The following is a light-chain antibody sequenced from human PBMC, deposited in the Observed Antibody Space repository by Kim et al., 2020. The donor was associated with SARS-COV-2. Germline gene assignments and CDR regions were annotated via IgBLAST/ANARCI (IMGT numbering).Light chain of an antibody. CDR2: VGTGGIVG. J-gene: IGLJ3*02. CDR1: SGYSNYK. V-gene: IGLV9-49*01. Sequence: QPVLTQPPSASASLGASVTLTCTLSSGYSNYKVDWYQQRPGKDPRFVMRVGTGGIVGSKGDGIPDRFSVLGSGLNRYLTIKNIQEEDESDYHCGADHGSGSNFVLVFGGGTQLTVL. CDR3: GADHGSGSNFVLV.